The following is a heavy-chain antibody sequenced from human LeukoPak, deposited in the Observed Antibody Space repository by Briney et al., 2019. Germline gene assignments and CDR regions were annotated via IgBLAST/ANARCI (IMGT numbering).Heavy chain of an antibody. CDR3: ARDRRVTIFGVDVFDY. CDR1: GFTFGSYA. D-gene: IGHD3-3*01. CDR2: ISYDGSNK. J-gene: IGHJ4*02. Sequence: GGSLRLSCAASGFTFGSYAMHWVRQAPGKGLEWVAVISYDGSNKYYADSVKGRFTISRDNSKNTLYLQMNSLRAEDTAVYYCARDRRVTIFGVDVFDYWGQGTLVTVSS. V-gene: IGHV3-30-3*01.